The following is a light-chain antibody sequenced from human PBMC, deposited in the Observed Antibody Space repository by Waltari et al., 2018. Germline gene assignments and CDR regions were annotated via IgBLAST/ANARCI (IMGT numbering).Light chain of an antibody. J-gene: IGKJ4*01. CDR2: AAF. CDR1: QGLRNE. CDR3: LQHNTCPLS. V-gene: IGKV1-17*01. Sequence: DIQMNQSPSSLSASVGDRVTIACRASQGLRNELGWFQQKPGRAPKRMIYAAFRLRTGVPSRFIGSVFGTEFTLTISSLRPEDFAIFYWLQHNTCPLSFGAGTKVEV.